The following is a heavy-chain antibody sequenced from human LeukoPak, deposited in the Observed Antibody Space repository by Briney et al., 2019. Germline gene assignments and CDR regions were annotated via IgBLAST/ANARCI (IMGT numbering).Heavy chain of an antibody. CDR3: ERDGGLTPPVAYDI. D-gene: IGHD3-3*01. Sequence: GGSLRLSCAASGFTFSNYDMNWVRHAPGKGLEWVSYISSSGSTICYADSVKGRFTISRDNAKDSLYLQMNSLIAEDTAVCYSERDGGLTPPVAYDIWGQRTMVSVSS. J-gene: IGHJ3*02. V-gene: IGHV3-48*03. CDR1: GFTFSNYD. CDR2: ISSSGSTI.